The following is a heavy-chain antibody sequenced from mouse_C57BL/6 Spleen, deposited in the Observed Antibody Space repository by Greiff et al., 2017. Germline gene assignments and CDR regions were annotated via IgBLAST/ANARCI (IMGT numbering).Heavy chain of an antibody. CDR3: ATYYSNPLDY. J-gene: IGHJ2*01. CDR2: IYPGEGDT. Sequence: QVQLQQSGAELVKPGASVKISCKASGYAFSSYWMNWVKQRPGTGLEWIGQIYPGEGDTNSYGKFKGKDTLTADKSCSTAYMQLSGRNSEDSAVYFCATYYSNPLDYWGQGTTLTVSS. V-gene: IGHV1-80*01. D-gene: IGHD2-5*01. CDR1: GYAFSSYW.